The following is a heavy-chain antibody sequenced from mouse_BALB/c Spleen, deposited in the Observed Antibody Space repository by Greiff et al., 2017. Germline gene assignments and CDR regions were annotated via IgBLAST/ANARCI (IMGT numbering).Heavy chain of an antibody. CDR3: ARGVESYFDY. J-gene: IGHJ2*01. V-gene: IGHV1-14*01. Sequence: VQLQQSGPELVQPGASVKMSCKASGYTFTSYVMHWVKQKPGQGLEWIGYINPYNDGTKYNEKFKGKSTLTTDKSSSTAYMELSSLTSEDSAVYYCARGVESYFDYWGQGTTLTVSS. CDR1: GYTFTSYV. D-gene: IGHD1-1*01. CDR2: INPYNDGT.